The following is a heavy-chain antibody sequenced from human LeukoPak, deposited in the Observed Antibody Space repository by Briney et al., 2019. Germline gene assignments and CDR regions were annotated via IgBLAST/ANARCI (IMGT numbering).Heavy chain of an antibody. Sequence: GESLKISCEASGYHFSLYFIAWVRQAPGQGLEWRGWINANNGKTHYAQKFHDRVTMTTDTSTNTAYLELRGLKSDATAMYYCSRVSTFGAVVDFHFWGQGTLVTVSS. CDR3: SRVSTFGAVVDFHF. J-gene: IGHJ4*02. CDR2: INANNGKT. CDR1: GYHFSLYF. D-gene: IGHD3-16*02. V-gene: IGHV1-18*04.